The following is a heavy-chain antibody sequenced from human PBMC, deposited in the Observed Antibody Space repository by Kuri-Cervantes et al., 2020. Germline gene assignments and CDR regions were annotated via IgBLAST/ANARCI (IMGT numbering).Heavy chain of an antibody. Sequence: SVKVSCKASGYTFTSYYMHWVRQAPGQGLEWMGIINPSGGSTSYAQKFQGRVTMTRDTSTSTVYMELSSLRSEDTAVYYCARVTLAPYYGDYEDDAFDIWGQGTMVTVSS. V-gene: IGHV1-46*01. J-gene: IGHJ3*02. CDR1: GYTFTSYY. D-gene: IGHD4-17*01. CDR3: ARVTLAPYYGDYEDDAFDI. CDR2: INPSGGST.